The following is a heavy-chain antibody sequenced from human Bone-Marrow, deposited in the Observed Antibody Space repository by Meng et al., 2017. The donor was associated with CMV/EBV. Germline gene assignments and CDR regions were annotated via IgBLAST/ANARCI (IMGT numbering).Heavy chain of an antibody. Sequence: ASVKVSCKASGYTFTGYYMHWVRQAPGQGLEWMGWINPNSGGANYAQKFQGRVTMTRDTSISTAYMELSRLRSDDTAVYYCARGGCSSTSCQPYFDYWGQGPLVTVSS. D-gene: IGHD2-2*01. J-gene: IGHJ4*02. V-gene: IGHV1-2*02. CDR1: GYTFTGYY. CDR2: INPNSGGA. CDR3: ARGGCSSTSCQPYFDY.